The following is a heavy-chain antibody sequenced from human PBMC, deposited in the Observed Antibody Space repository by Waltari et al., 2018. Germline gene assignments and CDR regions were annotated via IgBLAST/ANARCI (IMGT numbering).Heavy chain of an antibody. CDR1: GYTFTSYD. V-gene: IGHV1-8*01. CDR3: ARGIYYSSGYYYVPLYY. J-gene: IGHJ4*02. CDR2: MKPNSGNT. Sequence: QVQLVQSGAEVKKPGASVKVSCKASGYTFTSYDINWVRQATGQGLEWMGWMKPNSGNTGYAQKFQGRVTMTRNTSISTAYMELSSLRSEDTAVYYCARGIYYSSGYYYVPLYYWGQGTLVTVSS. D-gene: IGHD3-22*01.